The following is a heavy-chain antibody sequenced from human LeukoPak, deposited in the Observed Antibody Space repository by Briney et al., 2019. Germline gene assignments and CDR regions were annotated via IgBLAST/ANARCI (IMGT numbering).Heavy chain of an antibody. CDR1: GYSFLDYG. V-gene: IGHV1-18*01. Sequence: GASVKVSCKASGYSFLDYGISWMRQAPGQGLEWVAWISAYNGKTNSAQKVQGRVTMTIETSTGTAYMELRGLRSDDTAVYYCTSPRRGTYDFDYWGQGTLVTVSS. CDR2: ISAYNGKT. J-gene: IGHJ4*02. CDR3: TSPRRGTYDFDY. D-gene: IGHD3-16*01.